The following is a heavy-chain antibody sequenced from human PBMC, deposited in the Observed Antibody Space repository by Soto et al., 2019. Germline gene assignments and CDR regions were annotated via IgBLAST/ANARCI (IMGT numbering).Heavy chain of an antibody. CDR2: IYYSGST. D-gene: IGHD1-7*01. CDR1: GGSISSYY. CDR3: ARGRGITGTTDYYYGMDV. J-gene: IGHJ6*02. Sequence: QVQLQESGPGLVKPSETLSLTCTVSGGSISSYYWSWIRQPPGKGLEWIGYIYYSGSTNYNPSLTSRVTISVDTSKNQFSLKLSSVTAADTAVYYCARGRGITGTTDYYYGMDVWGQGTTVTVSS. V-gene: IGHV4-59*01.